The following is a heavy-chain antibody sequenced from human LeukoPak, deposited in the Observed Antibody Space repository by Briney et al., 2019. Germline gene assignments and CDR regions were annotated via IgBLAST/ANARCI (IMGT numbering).Heavy chain of an antibody. D-gene: IGHD3-16*01. Sequence: SQTLSLTCTVSGGSISSGSYYWSWIRQPAGKGLEWIGRIYTSGSTNYNPSLKSRVTISVDTSKNQFSLKLSSVTAADTAVYYCARNYPPWGYLHWGQGTLVTVSS. CDR2: IYTSGST. V-gene: IGHV4-61*02. CDR1: GGSISSGSYY. CDR3: ARNYPPWGYLH. J-gene: IGHJ4*02.